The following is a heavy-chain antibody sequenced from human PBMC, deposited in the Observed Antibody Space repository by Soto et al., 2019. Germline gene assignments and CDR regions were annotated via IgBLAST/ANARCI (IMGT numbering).Heavy chain of an antibody. J-gene: IGHJ5*02. CDR2: INESGRT. CDR1: GGSISGYY. V-gene: IGHV4-34*01. CDR3: ARGRATWYYSS. D-gene: IGHD2-21*01. Sequence: PSETLSLTCAVYGGSISGYYWSWIRQSPGKGLEWIGQINESGRTNYNPSLKSRITMSVDMSKNQFSLELNSVTAADMAVYYCARGRATWYYSSWGQGTRVTVS.